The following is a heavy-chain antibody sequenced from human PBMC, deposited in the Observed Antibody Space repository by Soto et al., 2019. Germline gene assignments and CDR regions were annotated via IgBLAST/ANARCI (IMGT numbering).Heavy chain of an antibody. CDR1: GGSINSSNW. CDR3: ARRYFYENQGVFDV. J-gene: IGHJ3*01. V-gene: IGHV4-4*02. CDR2: IYQSGST. D-gene: IGHD3-22*01. Sequence: QVRLQGSGPGLVAPSGTLYLTCAVSGGSINSSNWWSWVRQSPGKGLEWMGEIYQSGSTKYNPSFRSRFTVSIDKPKSQFSLKLTSVTAADSAVYYCARRYFYENQGVFDVWGQGTKVTVSS.